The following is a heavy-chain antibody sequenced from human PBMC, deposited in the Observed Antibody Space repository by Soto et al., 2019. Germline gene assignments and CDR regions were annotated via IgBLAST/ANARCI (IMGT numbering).Heavy chain of an antibody. Sequence: SGKVCCKSSGYTFTSYAMHWVRQAPGQGLEWMGGIIPIFGTANYAQKFQGRATITADESTSTAYMELSSLRSEDTAVYYCARGQGYCISTSCYAIDYWGQGTLVTVSS. D-gene: IGHD2-2*01. J-gene: IGHJ4*02. CDR2: IIPIFGTA. V-gene: IGHV1-69*13. CDR1: GYTFTSYA. CDR3: ARGQGYCISTSCYAIDY.